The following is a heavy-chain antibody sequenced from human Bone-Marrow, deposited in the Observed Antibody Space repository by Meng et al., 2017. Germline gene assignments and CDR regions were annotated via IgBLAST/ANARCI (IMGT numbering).Heavy chain of an antibody. Sequence: GSLRLSCTVSGGSISSSSSYWGWIRQPPGKGLEWIGGIYYSGSTYYNPSLKSRVTISVDTSKNQFSLKLSSVTAADTAVYYCARDRDCSGGSCYYYYGMDVWGQGTTVTVSS. V-gene: IGHV4-39*07. CDR3: ARDRDCSGGSCYYYYGMDV. D-gene: IGHD2-15*01. CDR2: IYYSGST. CDR1: GGSISSSSSY. J-gene: IGHJ6*02.